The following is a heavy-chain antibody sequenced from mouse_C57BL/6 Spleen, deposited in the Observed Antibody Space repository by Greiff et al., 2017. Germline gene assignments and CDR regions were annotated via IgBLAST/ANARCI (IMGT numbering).Heavy chain of an antibody. J-gene: IGHJ1*03. V-gene: IGHV1-82*01. Sequence: EQLQQSGPELVKPGASVKISCKASGYAFSSSWMNWVKQRPGKGLEWIGRIYPGDGDTNYNGKFKGKATLTADKSSSTAYMQLSSLTSEDSAVYFCARDDGYYYFDVWGTGTTVTVSS. CDR2: IYPGDGDT. CDR1: GYAFSSSW. CDR3: ARDDGYYYFDV. D-gene: IGHD2-3*01.